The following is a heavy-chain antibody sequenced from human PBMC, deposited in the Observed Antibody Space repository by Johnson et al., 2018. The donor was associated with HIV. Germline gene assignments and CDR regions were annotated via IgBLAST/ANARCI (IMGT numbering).Heavy chain of an antibody. CDR3: ARGSGSYGDAFDI. V-gene: IGHV3-13*01. J-gene: IGHJ3*02. CDR2: IGTAGDT. CDR1: GFTFSSYD. D-gene: IGHD1-26*01. Sequence: EVQLVESGGGLVQPGGSLRLSCAASGFTFSSYDMHWVRQATGKGLEWVSAIGTAGDTYYPGSAKGRFTISRKNAKNSLYLQMNSLRAGETAVYYCARGSGSYGDAFDIWGQGTMVTVSS.